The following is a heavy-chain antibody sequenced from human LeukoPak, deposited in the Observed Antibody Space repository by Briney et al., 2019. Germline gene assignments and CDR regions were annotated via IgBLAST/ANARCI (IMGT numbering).Heavy chain of an antibody. CDR1: GGSISISSYY. CDR2: VFYSGKT. Sequence: SETLSLTCTVSGGSISISSYYWSWIRQSPGKGLEWIGYVFYSGKTDYSPSLRSRVSMSVATSKNQFSLKVTSVTAADTAVYYCARDTNLRDSFDIWGQGTMVTVSS. V-gene: IGHV4-61*01. D-gene: IGHD2-8*01. CDR3: ARDTNLRDSFDI. J-gene: IGHJ3*02.